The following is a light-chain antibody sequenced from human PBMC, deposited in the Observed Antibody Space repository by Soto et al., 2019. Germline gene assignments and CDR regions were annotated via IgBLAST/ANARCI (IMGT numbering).Light chain of an antibody. CDR2: KAS. V-gene: IGKV1-5*03. Sequence: DIQMTQSPSTLSASVGDRVSIGCRASQSISSWLAWYQQKPGKAPKLLIYKASSLESGVPSRFSGSGSETDFTLTISSLQPDDFATYYCQQYNSYPYTFGQGTKLEIE. CDR1: QSISSW. CDR3: QQYNSYPYT. J-gene: IGKJ2*01.